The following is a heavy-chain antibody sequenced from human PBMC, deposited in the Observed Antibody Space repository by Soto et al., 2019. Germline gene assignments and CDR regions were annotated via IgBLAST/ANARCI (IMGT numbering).Heavy chain of an antibody. Sequence: QVQLVESGGGVVQPGRSLRLSCAASGFSFTTYAMHWVRQAPGKGLEWVAVISDDGSIKYYADSVKGRFTISRDNSKNTFSLQMNSLRAEDTAVYYCAKAEKSSAVAGYFDSWGQGTLVTVSS. CDR2: ISDDGSIK. CDR3: AKAEKSSAVAGYFDS. V-gene: IGHV3-30-3*01. CDR1: GFSFTTYA. D-gene: IGHD6-19*01. J-gene: IGHJ4*02.